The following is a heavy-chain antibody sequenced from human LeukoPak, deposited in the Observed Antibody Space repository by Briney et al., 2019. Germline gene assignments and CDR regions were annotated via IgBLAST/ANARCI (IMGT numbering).Heavy chain of an antibody. CDR3: AKDIRVGIAVAGLDY. D-gene: IGHD6-19*01. CDR1: GFTLDDYA. V-gene: IGHV3-9*01. Sequence: PGGSLRLSCAASGFTLDDYAMHWVRQAPGKGLEWVSGISWNSGSIGYADSVKGRFTISRDNAKNSLYLQMNSLRAEDTALYYCAKDIRVGIAVAGLDYWGQGTLVTVSS. J-gene: IGHJ4*02. CDR2: ISWNSGSI.